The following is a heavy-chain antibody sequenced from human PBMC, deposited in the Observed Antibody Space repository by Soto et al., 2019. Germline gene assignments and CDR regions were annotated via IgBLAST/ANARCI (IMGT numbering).Heavy chain of an antibody. CDR1: GFTFSRSA. Sequence: GGSLRLSCGASGFTFSRSAMHWVRQAPGKGLDWVAVISSDGSNKYYADSVKGRFTISRDNSKNTLYLQMNSLRVEDTAVYYCTAPRDTAMVYYFDYWGQGTVVTVSS. J-gene: IGHJ4*02. D-gene: IGHD5-18*01. V-gene: IGHV3-30-3*02. CDR3: TAPRDTAMVYYFDY. CDR2: ISSDGSNK.